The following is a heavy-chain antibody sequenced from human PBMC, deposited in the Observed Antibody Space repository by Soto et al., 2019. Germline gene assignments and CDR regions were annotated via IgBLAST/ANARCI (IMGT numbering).Heavy chain of an antibody. CDR3: AKSRDYYDSSGYYY. CDR2: ISGSGGST. V-gene: IGHV3-23*01. J-gene: IGHJ4*02. CDR1: GFTFSSYA. Sequence: AGGSLRLSCAASGFTFSSYAMSWVRHAPGKGLEWVSAISGSGGSTYYADSVKGRFTISRDNSKNTLYLQMNSLRAEDTAVYYCAKSRDYYDSSGYYYWGQGTLVTVSS. D-gene: IGHD3-22*01.